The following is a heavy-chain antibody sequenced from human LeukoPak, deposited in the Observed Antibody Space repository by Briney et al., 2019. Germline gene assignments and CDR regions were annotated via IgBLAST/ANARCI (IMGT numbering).Heavy chain of an antibody. CDR2: ISGSGGST. D-gene: IGHD4-17*01. CDR3: MKYKTTVTTRAAFDP. CDR1: GFTFSSYA. Sequence: QPGRSLRLSCAASGFTFSSYAMSWVRQAPGKGLEWVSAISGSGGSTYYADSVKGRFTISRDNSKNTLYLQMNSLRAEDTAVYYCMKYKTTVTTRAAFDPWGQGTLVTVSS. J-gene: IGHJ5*02. V-gene: IGHV3-23*01.